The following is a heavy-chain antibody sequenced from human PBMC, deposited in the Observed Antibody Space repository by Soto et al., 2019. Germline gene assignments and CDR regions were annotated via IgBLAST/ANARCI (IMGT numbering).Heavy chain of an antibody. CDR1: GFTFSRVS. CDR2: ISSASSET. Sequence: VGALRLSCEASGFTFSRVSMKWVRQVPGKGLEWVASISSASSETWYADSVKGRFIISRDNAQNSLFLQMNTLRPEDSAIYYCARVAYWGPGTQVTVAS. V-gene: IGHV3-21*01. CDR3: ARVAY. J-gene: IGHJ4*02.